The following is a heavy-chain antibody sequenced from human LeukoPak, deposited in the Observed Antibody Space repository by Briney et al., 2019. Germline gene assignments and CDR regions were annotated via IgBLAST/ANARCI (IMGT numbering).Heavy chain of an antibody. CDR2: ISSNGGST. D-gene: IGHD3-22*01. V-gene: IGHV3-64*01. CDR1: GFTFSSYA. J-gene: IGHJ4*02. Sequence: GGSLRLSCAASGFTFSSYAMHWVRQAPGKGLEYVSAISSNGGSTYYANSVKGRFTISRDNSKNTLYLQMGSLRAEDMAVYYCARSWEPYYYDSSGYYDYWGQGTLVTASS. CDR3: ARSWEPYYYDSSGYYDY.